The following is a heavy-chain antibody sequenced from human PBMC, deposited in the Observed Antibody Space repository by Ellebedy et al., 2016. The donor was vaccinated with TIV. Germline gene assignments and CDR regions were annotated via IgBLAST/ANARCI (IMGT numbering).Heavy chain of an antibody. CDR2: TYYRSKWYN. CDR3: ARDSGSRVDY. V-gene: IGHV6-1*01. J-gene: IGHJ4*02. D-gene: IGHD1-26*01. Sequence: SCAISGDSVSSNSAAWNWIRQYPSRGLEWLGRTYYRSKWYNDYAVSVKSRITIKPDTSKNQFSLQLNSVTPEDTAVYYCARDSGSRVDYWGQGALVTVSS. CDR1: GDSVSSNSAA.